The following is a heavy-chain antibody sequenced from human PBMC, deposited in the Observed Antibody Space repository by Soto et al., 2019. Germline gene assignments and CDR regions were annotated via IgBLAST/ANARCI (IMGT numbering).Heavy chain of an antibody. CDR1: GYTFTSYD. Sequence: QVQLVQSGAEVKKPGASVKVSCKASGYTFTSYDISWVRQATGQELEWMGWMKPNNGNTGYTQKFKGSVTMTRNTSISTAYMELSSLRSEDTAVYYCARGKEGVTIFGVVIRGYNWFDPWGQGSLVTVSS. V-gene: IGHV1-8*01. D-gene: IGHD3-3*01. J-gene: IGHJ5*02. CDR3: ARGKEGVTIFGVVIRGYNWFDP. CDR2: MKPNNGNT.